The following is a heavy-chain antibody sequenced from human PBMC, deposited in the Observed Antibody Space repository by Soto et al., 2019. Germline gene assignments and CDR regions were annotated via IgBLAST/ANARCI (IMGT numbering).Heavy chain of an antibody. CDR1: GFTFSSYG. CDR3: AKEEYYGHFDY. J-gene: IGHJ4*02. V-gene: IGHV3-30*18. CDR2: ISYDGSNK. D-gene: IGHD3-10*01. Sequence: GGSLRLSCAASGFTFSSYGMHWVRQAPGKGLEWVAVISYDGSNKYYADSVKGRFTISRDNSKNTLYLQMNSLRAEDTAVYYCAKEEYYGHFDYWGQGTLVTVSS.